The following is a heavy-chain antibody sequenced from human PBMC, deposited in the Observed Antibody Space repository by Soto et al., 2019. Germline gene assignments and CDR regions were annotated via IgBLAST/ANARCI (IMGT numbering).Heavy chain of an antibody. V-gene: IGHV3-33*01. CDR3: ARDHGGYSTYFDY. CDR2: IWYDGSNK. D-gene: IGHD4-4*01. J-gene: IGHJ4*02. CDR1: GSTFSSYG. Sequence: QVQLVESGGGVVQPGRSLRLSCAASGSTFSSYGMHWVRQAPGKGLEWVAVIWYDGSNKYYADSVKGRFTISRDNSKNTLYLQMNRLRAEDTAVYYCARDHGGYSTYFDYWGQGTLVTVSS.